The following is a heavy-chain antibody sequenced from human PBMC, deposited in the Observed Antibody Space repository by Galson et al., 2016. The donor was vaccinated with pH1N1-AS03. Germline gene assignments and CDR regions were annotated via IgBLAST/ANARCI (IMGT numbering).Heavy chain of an antibody. V-gene: IGHV4-39*01. CDR3: ARVVGARPPPDY. Sequence: ETLSLTCTVSGGSISSRAYYWGWIRQPPGKGLEWMGSIYATGRTTYNPSLKSRVTISGETSTNQLSLQVTPRTAADTAVYYCARVVGARPPPDYWGQGTLATVSS. CDR1: GGSISSRAYY. J-gene: IGHJ4*02. CDR2: IYATGRT. D-gene: IGHD1-26*01.